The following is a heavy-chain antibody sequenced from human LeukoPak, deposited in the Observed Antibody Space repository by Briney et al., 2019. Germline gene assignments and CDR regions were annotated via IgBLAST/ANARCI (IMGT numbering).Heavy chain of an antibody. D-gene: IGHD2-2*01. Sequence: AGGSLRLSCAASGFTFSSYSMNWVRQAPGKGLEWVSSISSSSSYIYYADSVEGRFTISRDNAKNSLYLQMNSLRAEDTAVYYCARESGVPAASNWFDPWGQGTLVTVSS. CDR3: ARESGVPAASNWFDP. J-gene: IGHJ5*02. CDR1: GFTFSSYS. CDR2: ISSSSSYI. V-gene: IGHV3-21*01.